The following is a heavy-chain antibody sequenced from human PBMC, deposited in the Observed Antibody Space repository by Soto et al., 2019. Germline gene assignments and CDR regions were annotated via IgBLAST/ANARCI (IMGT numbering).Heavy chain of an antibody. CDR3: GSIYHSGNTNYNPALYYNPSLKSRVTLSQDTSKNRFSLKLNSVTAADTAVYYCARTGTYHSFWSGDY. D-gene: IGHD1-26*01. CDR1: GYTFTGYY. V-gene: IGHV1-2*04. J-gene: IGHJ4*02. CDR2: MNPNSGGT. Sequence: SVKVSCKASGYTFTGYYMHWVRQAPGQGREWMGWMNPNSGGTNYARKFQGWVTMTRDTSISTAYMELRGLRWDDXAGDWCGSIYHSGNTNYNPALYYNPSLKSRVTLSQDTSKNRFSLKLNSVTAADTAVYYCARTGTYHSFWSGDYWGQGILVTVSS.